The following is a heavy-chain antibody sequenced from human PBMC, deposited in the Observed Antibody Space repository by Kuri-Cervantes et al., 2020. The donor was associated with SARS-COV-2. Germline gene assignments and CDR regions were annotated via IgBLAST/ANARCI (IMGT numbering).Heavy chain of an antibody. J-gene: IGHJ4*02. D-gene: IGHD5-24*01. V-gene: IGHV4-34*01. CDR1: GGSFSGYY. Sequence: ESLKISCAVYGGSFSGYYWCWIRQPPGKGLEWIGEINHSGSTNYNPSLKSGVTISVDTSKNQFSLKLSSVTAADTAVYYCARKVEMATISHWGQGTLVTVSS. CDR2: INHSGST. CDR3: ARKVEMATISH.